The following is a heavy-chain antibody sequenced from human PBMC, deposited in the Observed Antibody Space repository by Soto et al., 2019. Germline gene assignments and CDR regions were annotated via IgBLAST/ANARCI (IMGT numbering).Heavy chain of an antibody. J-gene: IGHJ6*02. D-gene: IGHD5-18*01. CDR1: GFTFSSYS. CDR2: ISSSSSYI. V-gene: IGHV3-21*01. CDR3: ARESGYSYGYSAYYYGMDV. Sequence: EVQLVESGGGLVKPGGSLRLSCAASGFTFSSYSMNWVRQAPGKGLEWVSSISSSSSYIYYADSVKGRFTISRDNAKNSLYQQMNSLRAEDTAVYYCARESGYSYGYSAYYYGMDVWGQGTTVTVSS.